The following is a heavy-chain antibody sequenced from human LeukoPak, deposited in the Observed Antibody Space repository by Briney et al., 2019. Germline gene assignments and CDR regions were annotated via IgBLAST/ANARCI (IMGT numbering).Heavy chain of an antibody. CDR2: ITGSSSYI. V-gene: IGHV3-21*01. Sequence: GGSLRLSCAASGFTFSSYSMNWVRQAPGKGLEWVSSITGSSSYIYYAGLVKGRFTISRDNAKNSLYLQINSLRAEDTAVYYCARGLGSSWYSPDYWGQGTLVTVSS. CDR1: GFTFSSYS. D-gene: IGHD6-13*01. J-gene: IGHJ4*02. CDR3: ARGLGSSWYSPDY.